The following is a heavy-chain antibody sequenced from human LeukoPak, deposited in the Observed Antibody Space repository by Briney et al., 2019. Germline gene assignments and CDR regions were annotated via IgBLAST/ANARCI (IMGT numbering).Heavy chain of an antibody. CDR2: IYYSGST. CDR3: ARDGGFYGDYLRV. D-gene: IGHD4-17*01. J-gene: IGHJ4*02. CDR1: GGSISSDGYY. V-gene: IGHV4-31*03. Sequence: SQTLSLTCTVSGGSISSDGYYWSWIRQHPGKGLEWIGYIYYSGSTYYNPSLKSRVTISVDTSKNQFSLKLSSVTAADTAVYYCARDGGFYGDYLRVWGQGTLVTVSS.